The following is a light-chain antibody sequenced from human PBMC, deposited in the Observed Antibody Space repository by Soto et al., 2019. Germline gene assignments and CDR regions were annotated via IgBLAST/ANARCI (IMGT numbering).Light chain of an antibody. CDR2: AAS. CDR1: QSVSVNS. J-gene: IGKJ3*01. Sequence: EIVLTQSPGTLSLSPGERATLSCRASQSVSVNSLAWYQQKGGQALRLLIYAASTRATGVPDRFSGTGSGRDFAVTISRLETDDSAVYYCQQYGGSPFTFGPGTKVDIK. CDR3: QQYGGSPFT. V-gene: IGKV3-20*01.